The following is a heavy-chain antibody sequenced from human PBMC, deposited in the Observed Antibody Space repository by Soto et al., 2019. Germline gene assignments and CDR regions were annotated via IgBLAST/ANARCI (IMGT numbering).Heavy chain of an antibody. D-gene: IGHD1-20*01. CDR2: INPNSGGT. J-gene: IGHJ3*02. Sequence: ASVKVSCKASGYTFTGYYMHWVRQAPGQGLEWMGWINPNSGGTNYAQKFQGWVTMTRDTSISTAYMELSRLRSDDTAVYYCARDSADTEGITGTTLGAFDIWGQGTMVTVSS. V-gene: IGHV1-2*04. CDR1: GYTFTGYY. CDR3: ARDSADTEGITGTTLGAFDI.